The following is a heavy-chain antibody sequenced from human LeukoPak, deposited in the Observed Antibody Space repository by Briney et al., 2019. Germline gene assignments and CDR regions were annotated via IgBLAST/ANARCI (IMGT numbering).Heavy chain of an antibody. CDR1: GGTFSSYA. J-gene: IGHJ3*02. CDR3: ARGEVGATTVGAFDI. D-gene: IGHD1-26*01. CDR2: IIPILGIA. Sequence: SVKVSCKASGGTFSSYAISWVRQAPGQGLEWMGRIIPILGIANYAQKFQGRVTITADKSTSTAYMELSSLRSEDTAVYYCARGEVGATTVGAFDIWGQGTMVTVSS. V-gene: IGHV1-69*04.